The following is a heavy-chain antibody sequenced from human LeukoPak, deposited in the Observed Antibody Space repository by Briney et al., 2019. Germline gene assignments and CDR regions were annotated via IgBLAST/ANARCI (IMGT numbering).Heavy chain of an antibody. D-gene: IGHD3-10*01. CDR3: ARDGLLGQDPYYYYYGMDV. Sequence: SETLSLTCTVSGGSISSYYWSWIRQPPGKGLEWIGYIYYSGSTNYNPSLKSRVTISVDTSKNQFSLKLSSVTAADTAVYYCARDGLLGQDPYYYYYGMDVWGQGTTVTVSS. CDR2: IYYSGST. CDR1: GGSISSYY. V-gene: IGHV4-59*01. J-gene: IGHJ6*02.